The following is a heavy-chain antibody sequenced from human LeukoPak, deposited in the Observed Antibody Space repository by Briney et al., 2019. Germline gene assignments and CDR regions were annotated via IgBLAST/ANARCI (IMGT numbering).Heavy chain of an antibody. D-gene: IGHD6-13*01. V-gene: IGHV4-59*01. J-gene: IGHJ6*03. CDR1: GGSINSYY. Sequence: PSETLSLTCTVSGGSINSYYWNWIRQPPGQGLKLIGYIYYSGGTNYNPSLKSRVTIAVDTSKNQFSLKLSSVTAADTAVYYCARRAAAVGTYYMDVWGKGTTVTASS. CDR2: IYYSGGT. CDR3: ARRAAAVGTYYMDV.